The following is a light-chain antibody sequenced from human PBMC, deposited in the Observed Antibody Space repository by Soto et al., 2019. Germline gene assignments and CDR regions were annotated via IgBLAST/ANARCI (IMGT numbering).Light chain of an antibody. CDR3: QQLETLPCT. J-gene: IGKJ5*01. V-gene: IGKV1-9*01. CDR2: EAD. Sequence: DIQSTQSPPFLSASVGYRVPITCRANQDIANYLAWYQQKPGRAPKLLFSEADTLETGVPSRFSGSGSGTDFTLTISGLLPEDFATYHCQQLETLPCTFGQGTRLDIK. CDR1: QDIANY.